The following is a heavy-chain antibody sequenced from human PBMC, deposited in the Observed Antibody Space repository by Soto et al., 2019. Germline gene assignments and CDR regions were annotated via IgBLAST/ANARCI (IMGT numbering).Heavy chain of an antibody. D-gene: IGHD1-26*01. V-gene: IGHV3-23*01. CDR3: AKDPEWELPKYYFDY. Sequence: GGSLRLSCAASGITFRNYAMSWVREAPGKGLEWVSSISGSGGSTYYADSVKGRFTISRDNSKNTLYLQMNSLRAEDTAVYYCAKDPEWELPKYYFDYWGQGTLVTVSS. CDR1: GITFRNYA. J-gene: IGHJ4*02. CDR2: ISGSGGST.